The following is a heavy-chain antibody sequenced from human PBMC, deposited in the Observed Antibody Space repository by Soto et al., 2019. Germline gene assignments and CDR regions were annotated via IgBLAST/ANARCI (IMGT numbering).Heavy chain of an antibody. Sequence: GGSLRLSCAASGFTFSSYWMSWVRQAPGKGLEWVANIKQDGSEKYYVDSVKGRFTISRDNAKNSLYLQMNSLRAEDTAVYYCARERRYCSSTSCYTTDAFDIWGQGTMVTVSS. V-gene: IGHV3-7*01. CDR1: GFTFSSYW. CDR3: ARERRYCSSTSCYTTDAFDI. D-gene: IGHD2-2*02. J-gene: IGHJ3*02. CDR2: IKQDGSEK.